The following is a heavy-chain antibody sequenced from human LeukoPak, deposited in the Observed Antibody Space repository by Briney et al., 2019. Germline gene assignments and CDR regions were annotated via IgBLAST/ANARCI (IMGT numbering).Heavy chain of an antibody. Sequence: GGSLRLSCAAAGCTFSSYAMHWVRKAPGKGLEWVAVISYDGSNKYYADSVKGRFTISRDNSKNTLYLQMNSLRAEDTAVYYCARTTYYYDSSGYAYWGQGTLVTVSS. V-gene: IGHV3-30-3*01. D-gene: IGHD3-22*01. CDR1: GCTFSSYA. CDR2: ISYDGSNK. J-gene: IGHJ4*02. CDR3: ARTTYYYDSSGYAY.